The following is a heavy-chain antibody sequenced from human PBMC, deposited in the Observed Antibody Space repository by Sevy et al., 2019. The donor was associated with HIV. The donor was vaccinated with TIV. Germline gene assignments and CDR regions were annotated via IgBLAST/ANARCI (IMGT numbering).Heavy chain of an antibody. V-gene: IGHV3-21*01. J-gene: IGHJ4*02. CDR3: ARDRRTLNYYASSGYNYYFDY. D-gene: IGHD3-22*01. CDR2: ITSSSDYI. Sequence: GRSLRLSCAASGFTFSNYNMNWVRQAPGKGLEWVSSITSSSDYIYDADSVKGRFTISRDNAKNSLYLQMNSLRAEDTAVYYCARDRRTLNYYASSGYNYYFDYWGQGTLVTVS. CDR1: GFTFSNYN.